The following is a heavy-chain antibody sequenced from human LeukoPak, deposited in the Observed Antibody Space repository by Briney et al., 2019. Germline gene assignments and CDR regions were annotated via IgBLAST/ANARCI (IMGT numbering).Heavy chain of an antibody. CDR3: ARDLHYYDSSGSTWDY. CDR1: GYTFTSYA. D-gene: IGHD3-22*01. CDR2: INTNTGNP. J-gene: IGHJ4*02. V-gene: IGHV7-4-1*02. Sequence: ASVKVSCKASGYTFTSYAMNWVRQAPGQGLEWMGWINTNTGNPTYAQGFTRRFVFSLDTSVSTAYLQISSLKAEDTAVYYCARDLHYYDSSGSTWDYWGQGTLVTVSS.